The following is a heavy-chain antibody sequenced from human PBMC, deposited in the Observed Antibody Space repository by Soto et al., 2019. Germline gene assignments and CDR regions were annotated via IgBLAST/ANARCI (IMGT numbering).Heavy chain of an antibody. V-gene: IGHV3-9*01. J-gene: IGHJ4*02. CDR1: GFTFDDYA. CDR3: AKTPKFYGDFYFDS. CDR2: ISWHSGTI. D-gene: IGHD4-17*01. Sequence: EVQLVESGGGLVQPGRSLRLSCAASGFTFDDYAMLWVRQVPGKCREWVSHISWHSGTISYADSVMGPLTISRDNANNCLYLQMNCLRPEDTALYYCAKTPKFYGDFYFDSWGKGTLVTVSS.